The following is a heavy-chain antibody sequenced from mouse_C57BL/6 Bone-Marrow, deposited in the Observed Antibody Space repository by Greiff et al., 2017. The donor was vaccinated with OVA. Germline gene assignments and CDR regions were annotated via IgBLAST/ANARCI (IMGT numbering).Heavy chain of an antibody. CDR1: GFTFSSYG. CDR2: ISSGGSYT. J-gene: IGHJ2*01. V-gene: IGHV5-6*01. D-gene: IGHD1-1*01. CDR3: ARPFITTVVAPYYFDY. Sequence: EVQLVESGGDLVKPGGSLKLSCAASGFTFSSYGMSWVRQTPDKRLEWVATISSGGSYTYYPDSVKGRFTISRDNAKNTLYLQMSSLKSEDTAMYYCARPFITTVVAPYYFDYWGQGTTLTVSS.